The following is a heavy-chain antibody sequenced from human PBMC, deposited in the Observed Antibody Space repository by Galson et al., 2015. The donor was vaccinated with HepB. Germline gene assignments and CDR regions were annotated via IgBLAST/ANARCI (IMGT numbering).Heavy chain of an antibody. CDR2: IVVGSGNT. CDR1: GFTFTSSA. CDR3: LVAVAGTGERFDY. D-gene: IGHD6-19*01. Sequence: SVKVSCKASGFTFTSSAVQWVRQARGQRLEWIGWIVVGSGNTNYAQKFQERVTITRDMSTSTAYMELSSLRSEDTAVYYCLVAVAGTGERFDYWGQGTLVTVSS. J-gene: IGHJ4*02. V-gene: IGHV1-58*01.